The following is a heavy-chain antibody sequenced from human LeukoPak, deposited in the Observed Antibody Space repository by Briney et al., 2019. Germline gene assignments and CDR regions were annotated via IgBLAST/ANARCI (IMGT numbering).Heavy chain of an antibody. J-gene: IGHJ3*02. CDR2: ISYDGSNK. CDR3: AKFPGFYGDYPKDAFDI. D-gene: IGHD4-17*01. V-gene: IGHV3-30*18. CDR1: GFTLSSYG. Sequence: GRSLRLSCAASGFTLSSYGMHWVRQAPGEGLEWVAVISYDGSNKYYADSVKGRFTISRDNSKNTLYLQMNSLRAEDTAVYYCAKFPGFYGDYPKDAFDIWGQGTMVTVSS.